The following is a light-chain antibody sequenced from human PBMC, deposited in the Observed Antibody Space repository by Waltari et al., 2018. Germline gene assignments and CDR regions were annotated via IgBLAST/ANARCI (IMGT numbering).Light chain of an antibody. V-gene: IGLV1-44*01. Sequence: QSVLTQPPSASGTPGQRVTISCSGSSSNIGSHTVNWYTQLPGTAPKPLIYSNYQRPSGVPDRFSGSRSGTSASLAISGLQSEDEADFYCAAWDDGLSGRSWVFGGGTKLTVL. J-gene: IGLJ3*02. CDR3: AAWDDGLSGRSWV. CDR2: SNY. CDR1: SSNIGSHT.